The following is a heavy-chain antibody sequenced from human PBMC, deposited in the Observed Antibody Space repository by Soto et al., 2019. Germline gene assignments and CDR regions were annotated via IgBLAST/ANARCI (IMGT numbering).Heavy chain of an antibody. Sequence: QVQLVQSGAEVKKPGASVKVPCKASGSTFSTYTMHWVRKAPGQRFEWMGWVNAGNGDTRYSQKFQGRVTITRDTFATTGYMELSSLTSEDTAVYYCARASSHHDGFDMWGQGTKVTVSS. CDR1: GSTFSTYT. V-gene: IGHV1-3*01. CDR3: ARASSHHDGFDM. J-gene: IGHJ3*02. CDR2: VNAGNGDT.